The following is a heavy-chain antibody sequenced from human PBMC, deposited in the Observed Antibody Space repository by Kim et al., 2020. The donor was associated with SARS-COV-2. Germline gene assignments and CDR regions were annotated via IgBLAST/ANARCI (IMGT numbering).Heavy chain of an antibody. CDR3: ARCRGLSWFGELAIYYYGMDV. J-gene: IGHJ6*02. CDR1: GFTFSSYA. V-gene: IGHV3-30-3*01. CDR2: ISYDGSNK. D-gene: IGHD3-10*01. Sequence: GGSLRLSCAASGFTFSSYAMHWVRQAPGKGLEWVAVISYDGSNKYYADSVKGRFTISRDNSKNTLYLQMNSLRAEYTAVYYCARCRGLSWFGELAIYYYGMDVWGQGTTVTVSS.